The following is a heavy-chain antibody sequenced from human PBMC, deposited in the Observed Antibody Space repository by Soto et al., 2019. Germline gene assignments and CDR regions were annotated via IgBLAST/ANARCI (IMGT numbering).Heavy chain of an antibody. V-gene: IGHV4-4*08. CDR3: ARPDSSSWAAPFGS. CDR1: VGSISSYY. J-gene: IGHJ4*02. Sequence: SETLSLTCTVSVGSISSYYWSWIRQPPGEGLEWIGYMYSTGSTIXXPSLKSRVXISFDTSKNQFXLRLTXVTASDTAVXYCARPDSSSWAAPFGSCGQGTLVTXSX. CDR2: MYSTGST. D-gene: IGHD6-13*01.